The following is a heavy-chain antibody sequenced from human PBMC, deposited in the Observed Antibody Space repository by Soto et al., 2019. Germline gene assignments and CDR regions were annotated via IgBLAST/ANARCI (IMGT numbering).Heavy chain of an antibody. CDR1: GYNFNIYW. J-gene: IGHJ4*02. Sequence: GESLKISCKGSGYNFNIYWIGWVRQMPGKGLEWMGVIYPGDSDTRYSPSFQGQVTISADKSISTAYLQWSSLTASDTAVYYCARDRETTGTPTFDYWGQGTLVTVSS. D-gene: IGHD1-1*01. CDR3: ARDRETTGTPTFDY. V-gene: IGHV5-51*01. CDR2: IYPGDSDT.